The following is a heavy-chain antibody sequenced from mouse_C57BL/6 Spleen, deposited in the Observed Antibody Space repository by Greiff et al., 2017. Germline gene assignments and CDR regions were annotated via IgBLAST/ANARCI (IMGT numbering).Heavy chain of an antibody. CDR3: TTNYYGSSIDY. Sequence: EVKLMESGAELVRPGASVKLSCTASGFNIKDDYMHWVKQRPEQGLEWIGWIDPENGDTEYASKFQGKATITADTSSNTAYLQLSSLTSEDTAVYYCTTNYYGSSIDYWGQGTTLTVSS. V-gene: IGHV14-4*01. J-gene: IGHJ2*01. D-gene: IGHD1-1*01. CDR1: GFNIKDDY. CDR2: IDPENGDT.